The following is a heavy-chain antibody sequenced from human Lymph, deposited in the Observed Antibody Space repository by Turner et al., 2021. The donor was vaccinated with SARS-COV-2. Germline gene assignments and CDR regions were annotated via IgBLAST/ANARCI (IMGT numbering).Heavy chain of an antibody. J-gene: IGHJ4*02. V-gene: IGHV3-7*01. Sequence: EVQLVESGGGLVQPGGSLRLSCAASGFTFSIDWMRWVRQDPGKGLEGVANRKQDGSEKYYVDAVKGRFTISRDNTKNSQYLQMNSLRAEDTAVYYCARVEMATISFDYWGQGTLVPVSS. CDR3: ARVEMATISFDY. CDR1: GFTFSIDW. CDR2: RKQDGSEK.